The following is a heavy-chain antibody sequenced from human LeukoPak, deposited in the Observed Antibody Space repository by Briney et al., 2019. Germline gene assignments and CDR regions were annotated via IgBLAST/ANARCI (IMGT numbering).Heavy chain of an antibody. Sequence: ASVEVSCKASGYTFTSYYMHWVRQAPGQGLEWMGIINPSGGSTNYAQKFQGRVTMTRDMSTSTVYMELSSLRSEDTAVYYCARTSMVRGVPFDYWGQGTLVTVSS. CDR1: GYTFTSYY. V-gene: IGHV1-46*01. CDR2: INPSGGST. D-gene: IGHD3-10*01. CDR3: ARTSMVRGVPFDY. J-gene: IGHJ4*02.